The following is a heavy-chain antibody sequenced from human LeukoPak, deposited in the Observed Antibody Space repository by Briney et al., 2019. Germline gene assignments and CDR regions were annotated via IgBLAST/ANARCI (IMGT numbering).Heavy chain of an antibody. CDR3: ARDGVVAHPHLDCSGGSCYRSYYFDY. Sequence: GGSLRLSCAAPGFTFDDYGMSWVRQAPGKGLEGVAGINWNGGSTVYADSVKGRFTISRDNAKNSLYMQMNSQRAEDTALYYCARDGVVAHPHLDCSGGSCYRSYYFDYWGQGTLVTVSS. J-gene: IGHJ4*02. CDR2: INWNGGST. V-gene: IGHV3-20*04. CDR1: GFTFDDYG. D-gene: IGHD2-15*01.